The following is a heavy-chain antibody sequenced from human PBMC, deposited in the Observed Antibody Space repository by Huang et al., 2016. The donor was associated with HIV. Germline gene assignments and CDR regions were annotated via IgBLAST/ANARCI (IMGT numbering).Heavy chain of an antibody. D-gene: IGHD4-17*01. CDR2: ISPSYGYT. CDR3: ARDLGTTVVPDGMDV. J-gene: IGHJ6*02. Sequence: QVQLVQSGAEVKKPGASVKVSFRASGYTFISYGITWVRQAPGQGLEWMGWISPSYGYTNYAQQVQGRVTMTTDTSTNTVYMEVRSLRSDDTAVYYCARDLGTTVVPDGMDVWGQGTTVTVSS. V-gene: IGHV1-18*04. CDR1: GYTFISYG.